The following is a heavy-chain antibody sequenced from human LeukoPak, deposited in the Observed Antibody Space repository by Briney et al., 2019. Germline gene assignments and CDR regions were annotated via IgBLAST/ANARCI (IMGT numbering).Heavy chain of an antibody. J-gene: IGHJ4*02. CDR3: ARDLGIAVAGTWGY. Sequence: ASVKVSCKASGYTFTSYGISWVRQAPGQGLEWMGWISAYNGNTNYAQKLQGRVTTTTDTSTSTAYMELRSLRSDDTAVYFCARDLGIAVAGTWGYWGQGTLVTVSS. CDR2: ISAYNGNT. V-gene: IGHV1-18*01. D-gene: IGHD6-19*01. CDR1: GYTFTSYG.